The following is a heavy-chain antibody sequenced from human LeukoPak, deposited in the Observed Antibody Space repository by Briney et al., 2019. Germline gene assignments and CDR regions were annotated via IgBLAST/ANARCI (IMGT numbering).Heavy chain of an antibody. CDR3: ARGQWLTNYYYYYMDV. D-gene: IGHD6-19*01. CDR2: IYYSGST. CDR1: GRSISPYY. Sequence: SETLSLTCSVSGRSISPYYWSWIRQPPGKGLEWIGYIYYSGSTNYNPSLKSRVTISVDTSKNQFSLKLSSVTAADTAVYYCARGQWLTNYYYYYMDVWGKGTTVTVSS. J-gene: IGHJ6*03. V-gene: IGHV4-59*01.